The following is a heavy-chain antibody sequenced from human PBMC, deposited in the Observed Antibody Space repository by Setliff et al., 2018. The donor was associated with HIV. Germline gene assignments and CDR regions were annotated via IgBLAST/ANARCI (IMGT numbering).Heavy chain of an antibody. Sequence: GASVKVSCKASGHTFSNSDIHWVRRATGQGLEWMGWMNPNTGVAGYALKFQGRVTMTRDTSISTAYMELSSLTSEDTAIYYCARTSGDAYNYEGAFDVWGQGTLVTVSS. CDR1: GHTFSNSD. V-gene: IGHV1-8*01. CDR2: MNPNTGVA. J-gene: IGHJ3*01. CDR3: ARTSGDAYNYEGAFDV. D-gene: IGHD5-12*01.